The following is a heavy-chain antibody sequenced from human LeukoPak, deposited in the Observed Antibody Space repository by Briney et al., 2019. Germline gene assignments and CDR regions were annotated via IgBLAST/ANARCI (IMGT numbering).Heavy chain of an antibody. J-gene: IGHJ5*02. CDR2: IYPGDSDT. Sequence: GESLKISCXGSGYSFTSYWIGWVRQMPGKGLEWMGIIYPGDSDTRYSPSFQGQVTISADKSISTAYLQWSSLKASDTAMYYCARRNVDTAMVTNWFDPWGQGTLVTVSS. CDR3: ARRNVDTAMVTNWFDP. CDR1: GYSFTSYW. V-gene: IGHV5-51*01. D-gene: IGHD5-18*01.